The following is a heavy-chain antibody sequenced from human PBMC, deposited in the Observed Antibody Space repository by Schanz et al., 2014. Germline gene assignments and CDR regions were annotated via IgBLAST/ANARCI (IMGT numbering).Heavy chain of an antibody. J-gene: IGHJ6*02. CDR3: AREDRYYHGLDV. CDR2: IYYSGST. Sequence: QLQLQESGSGLVKPSQTLSLTCAVSGGSISRGFYSWNWIRQPPGRGLEWIGCIYYSGSTYYNPSLKTRVPISVDRSKAQFPRSLNSVPAADTAVYYCAREDRYYHGLDVWGQGTTVTVS. CDR1: GGSISRGFYS. V-gene: IGHV4-30-2*01.